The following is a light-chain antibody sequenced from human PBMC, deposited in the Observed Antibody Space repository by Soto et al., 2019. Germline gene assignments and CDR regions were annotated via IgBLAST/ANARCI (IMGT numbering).Light chain of an antibody. J-gene: IGKJ3*01. CDR3: QHTYSTPFS. Sequence: DIQLTQSPSSLSASVGDRVTITCRASQSISRYVNWYQQRPGKAPRLLIFAASNLQSGVPSNFSGSGSGTDFTLTISSLQPEDFATYYCQHTYSTPFSFGPGTKVDV. V-gene: IGKV1-39*01. CDR1: QSISRY. CDR2: AAS.